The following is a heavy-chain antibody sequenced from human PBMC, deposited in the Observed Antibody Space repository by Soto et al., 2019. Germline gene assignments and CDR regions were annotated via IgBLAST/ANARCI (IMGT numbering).Heavy chain of an antibody. CDR2: MNPNNGNT. CDR3: ARSPRNYYALGSYSYFRH. D-gene: IGHD3-10*01. CDR1: GYTFTSYD. V-gene: IGHV1-8*01. Sequence: ASVKVSCKASGYTFTSYDISWVRQATGQGLEWMGWMNPNNGNTDYAPKFQGRVTMTMSTSIGTAYMELSSLRSEDTAVYYCARSPRNYYALGSYSYFRHWGQGTLVTVSS. J-gene: IGHJ1*01.